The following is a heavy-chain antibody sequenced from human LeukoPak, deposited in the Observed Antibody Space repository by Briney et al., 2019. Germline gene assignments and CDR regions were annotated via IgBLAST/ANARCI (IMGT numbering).Heavy chain of an antibody. J-gene: IGHJ4*02. D-gene: IGHD6-25*01. CDR1: GFTFSSYS. CDR2: ISSSSSYI. Sequence: GGSLRLSCAASGFTFSSYSMNWVRQAPGKGLEWVSSISSSSSYIYYADSVKGRFTISRDNAKNSLYLQMNSLRAEDTAVYYCAKPPGPSGCYYFDYGGRGPLVPVSS. CDR3: AKPPGPSGCYYFDY. V-gene: IGHV3-21*01.